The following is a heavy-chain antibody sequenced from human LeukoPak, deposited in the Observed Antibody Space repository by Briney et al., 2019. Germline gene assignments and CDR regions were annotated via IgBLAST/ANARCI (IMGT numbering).Heavy chain of an antibody. Sequence: MPSETLSLTCTVSGDSISSSNYYWGWIRQPPGKGLEWIGSMSYSESTDYNPSLKSRVTISVDTSKNQFSLKLSSVTAADTAVYYCARSSFWDYYGSGSYYNQSVSTWRYRSYYYYGMDVWGQGTTVTVSS. CDR1: GDSISSSNYY. CDR2: MSYSEST. CDR3: ARSSFWDYYGSGSYYNQSVSTWRYRSYYYYGMDV. D-gene: IGHD3-10*01. J-gene: IGHJ6*02. V-gene: IGHV4-39*01.